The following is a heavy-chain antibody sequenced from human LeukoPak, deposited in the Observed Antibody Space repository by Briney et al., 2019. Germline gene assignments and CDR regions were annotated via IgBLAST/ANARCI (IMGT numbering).Heavy chain of an antibody. D-gene: IGHD2-8*01. V-gene: IGHV3-7*01. CDR2: IKQDGSET. J-gene: IGHJ4*02. Sequence: PGESLRLSRAASGFTFSNYWMSWVRQAPGKGLEWVANIKQDGSETYYVDSVKGRFTISRDNAKNSLFLQMNSLTAEDTAVYYCARKGGTRGPLNYWGQGTLVTVSS. CDR3: ARKGGTRGPLNY. CDR1: GFTFSNYW.